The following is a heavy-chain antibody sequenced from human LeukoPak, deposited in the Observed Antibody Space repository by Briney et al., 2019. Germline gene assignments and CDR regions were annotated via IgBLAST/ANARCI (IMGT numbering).Heavy chain of an antibody. Sequence: SETLSLTCTVSGGSISSGSYYWSWIRQPAGKGLEWIGRIYTSGSTNYNPSLKSRVTISVDTSKNQFSLKLSSVTAADTAVYYCAREYCSSTSCYQPDAFDIWGQGTMVTVSS. J-gene: IGHJ3*02. D-gene: IGHD2-2*01. V-gene: IGHV4-61*02. CDR1: GGSISSGSYY. CDR2: IYTSGST. CDR3: AREYCSSTSCYQPDAFDI.